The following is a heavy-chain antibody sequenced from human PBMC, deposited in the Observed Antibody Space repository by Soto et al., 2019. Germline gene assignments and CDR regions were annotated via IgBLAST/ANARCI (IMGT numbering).Heavy chain of an antibody. J-gene: IGHJ4*02. CDR3: AASYTSIAAPIDY. D-gene: IGHD6-6*01. CDR1: GGSISSSSYY. V-gene: IGHV4-39*01. Sequence: SETLSLTCTVSGGSISSSSYYWGWIRQPPGKGLEWIGSIYYSGSTYYNPSLKSRVTISVDTSKNQFSLKLSSVTAADTAVYYCAASYTSIAAPIDYWGQGTLVTVSS. CDR2: IYYSGST.